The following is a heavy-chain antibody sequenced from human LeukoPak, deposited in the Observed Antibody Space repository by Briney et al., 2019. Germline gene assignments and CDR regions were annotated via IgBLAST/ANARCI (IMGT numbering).Heavy chain of an antibody. J-gene: IGHJ6*03. D-gene: IGHD3-3*01. Sequence: PSETLSLTCAVYGGSFSGYYWSWIRQPPGKGLEWIGKINHSGSTNYNPSLKSRVTIPVDTSKNQFSLKLSSVTAADTAVYYCARGRITIFEVARPSSYMDVWGKGTTVTVSS. CDR2: INHSGST. V-gene: IGHV4-34*01. CDR3: ARGRITIFEVARPSSYMDV. CDR1: GGSFSGYY.